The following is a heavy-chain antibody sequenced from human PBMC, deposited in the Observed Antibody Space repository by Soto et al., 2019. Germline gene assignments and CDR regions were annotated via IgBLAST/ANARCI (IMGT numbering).Heavy chain of an antibody. J-gene: IGHJ6*02. D-gene: IGHD3-16*01. CDR3: ANSVSDEHLGYYYYGMDV. CDR2: ISYDGSNK. Sequence: QVQLVESGGGVVQPGRSLRLSCAASGFTFSSYAMHWVRQAPGKGLEWVAVISYDGSNKYYADSVKGRFTISRDKTKNQLYLQMNSLRAEDTAVYYCANSVSDEHLGYYYYGMDVWGQGTTVTVSS. CDR1: GFTFSSYA. V-gene: IGHV3-30-3*01.